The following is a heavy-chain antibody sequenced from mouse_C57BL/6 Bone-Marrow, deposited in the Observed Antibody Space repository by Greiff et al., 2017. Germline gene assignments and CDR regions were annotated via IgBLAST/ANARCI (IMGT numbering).Heavy chain of an antibody. D-gene: IGHD2-2*01. Sequence: QVQLQQSGAELVRPGASVTLSCKASGYTFTDYEMHWVKQTPVHGLEWIGAIDPETGGTASNQKFKGKAILTADKSSSTAYMELRSLTSEDSAVYYCTRLLWLRRKGFAYWGQGTLVTVSA. CDR2: IDPETGGT. CDR1: GYTFTDYE. V-gene: IGHV1-15*01. J-gene: IGHJ3*01. CDR3: TRLLWLRRKGFAY.